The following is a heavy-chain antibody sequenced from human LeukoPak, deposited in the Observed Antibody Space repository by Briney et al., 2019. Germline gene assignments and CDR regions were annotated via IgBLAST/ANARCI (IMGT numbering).Heavy chain of an antibody. CDR3: ARYVVTRGYSFDY. V-gene: IGHV4-59*12. J-gene: IGHJ4*02. Sequence: SETLSLTCTVSGASISSYHWSWIRQPPGKGLEWIGDLFNSGGTSYNASLKSRVTVSVDTSKNQFSLRLSSVTAADTAVYFCARYVVTRGYSFDYWGQGTLVTVSS. CDR1: GASISSYH. CDR2: LFNSGGT. D-gene: IGHD4-23*01.